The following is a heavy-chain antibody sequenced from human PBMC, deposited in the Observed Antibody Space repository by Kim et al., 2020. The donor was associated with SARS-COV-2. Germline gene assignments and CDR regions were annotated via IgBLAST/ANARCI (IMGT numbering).Heavy chain of an antibody. CDR3: ARAIFDSSELLWFGEPDSFDP. CDR2: IYYSGST. Sequence: SETLSLTCTVSGGSISSSSYYWGWIRQPPGKGLEWIGSIYYSGSTYYNPSLKSRVTISVDTSKNQFSLKLSSVTAADTAVYYCARAIFDSSELLWFGEPDSFDPWGQGTWSPSPQ. V-gene: IGHV4-39*07. D-gene: IGHD3-10*01. CDR1: GGSISSSSYY. J-gene: IGHJ5*02.